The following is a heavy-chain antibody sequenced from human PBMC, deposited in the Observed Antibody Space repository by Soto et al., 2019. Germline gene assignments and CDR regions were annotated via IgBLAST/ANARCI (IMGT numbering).Heavy chain of an antibody. CDR2: ISYDGSNK. V-gene: IGHV3-30-3*01. J-gene: IGHJ6*02. CDR3: ARDTGYSSYYYYGMDV. CDR1: GFTFSSYA. D-gene: IGHD5-18*01. Sequence: GGSLRLSCAASGFTFSSYAMHWVRQAPGKGLEWVAVISYDGSNKYYADSVKGRFTISRDKSKNTLYLQMNSLRAEDTAVYYCARDTGYSSYYYYGMDVWGQGTTVTVSS.